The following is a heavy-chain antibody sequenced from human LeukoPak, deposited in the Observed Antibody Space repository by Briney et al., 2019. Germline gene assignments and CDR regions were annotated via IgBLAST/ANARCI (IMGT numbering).Heavy chain of an antibody. CDR2: IYYSGST. D-gene: IGHD3-10*01. V-gene: IGHV4-59*12. CDR1: GGSISSYY. Sequence: SETLSLTCTVSGGSISSYYWSWIRQPPGKGLEWIGYIYYSGSTNYNPSLKSRVTMSVDTSKNQFSLKLSSVTAADTAVYYCARVNSMVRGVKGWFDPWGQGTLVTVSS. J-gene: IGHJ5*02. CDR3: ARVNSMVRGVKGWFDP.